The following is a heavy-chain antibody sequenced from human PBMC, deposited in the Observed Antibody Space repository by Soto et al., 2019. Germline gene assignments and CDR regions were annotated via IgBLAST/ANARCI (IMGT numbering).Heavy chain of an antibody. V-gene: IGHV2-5*02. CDR2: IYWDDNK. D-gene: IGHD2-15*01. Sequence: QITLKESGPTLVKPTQTLTLTCTFSGFSLSTSGVAVAWIRQPPGKALEWLELIYWDDNKRYRPCLESRLTITKDTSKNQVVLTLPNMDSVDTATYYCAYLPCSGGSCYWFSFSGMDVWGQGTTVTVSS. J-gene: IGHJ6*02. CDR1: GFSLSTSGVA. CDR3: AYLPCSGGSCYWFSFSGMDV.